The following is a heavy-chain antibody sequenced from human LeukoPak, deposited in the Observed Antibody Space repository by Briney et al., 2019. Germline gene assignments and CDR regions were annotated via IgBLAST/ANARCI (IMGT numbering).Heavy chain of an antibody. CDR1: GGSISSYY. Sequence: PSETLSLTCTVSGGSISSYYWSWIRQPPGKGLEWIGYIYYSGSTNYNPSLKSRVTISVDTSKNQFSLKLSSVTAADTAVYYCASPEGSGSYSLFGYWGQGTLVTVSS. J-gene: IGHJ4*02. V-gene: IGHV4-59*12. CDR3: ASPEGSGSYSLFGY. D-gene: IGHD1-26*01. CDR2: IYYSGST.